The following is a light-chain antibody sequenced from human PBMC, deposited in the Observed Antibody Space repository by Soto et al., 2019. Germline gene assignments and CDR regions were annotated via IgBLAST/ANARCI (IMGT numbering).Light chain of an antibody. CDR3: QSYDSSLSGSVV. Sequence: QSVLTQPPSVSGAPGQRVTISCTGSSSNIGAGYDVHWYQQLPGTAPKLLIYGNSNRPSGVPDRFSGSKSATSASLAITGLQAVDEADYYCQSYDSSLSGSVVFGGGTKLTVL. V-gene: IGLV1-40*01. CDR1: SSNIGAGYD. J-gene: IGLJ2*01. CDR2: GNS.